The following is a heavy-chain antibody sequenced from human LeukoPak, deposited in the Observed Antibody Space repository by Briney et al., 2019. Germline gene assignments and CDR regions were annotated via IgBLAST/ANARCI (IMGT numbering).Heavy chain of an antibody. Sequence: GASVKVSCKASGGTFSSYAISWVRQAPGQGLEWMGGIIPIFGTANYAQKFQGRVTMTRDMSTSTVYMELSSLRSEDTAVYYCARAQRLSVEMATIPFDYWGQGTLVTVSS. CDR2: IIPIFGTA. J-gene: IGHJ4*02. CDR1: GGTFSSYA. CDR3: ARAQRLSVEMATIPFDY. V-gene: IGHV1-69*05. D-gene: IGHD5-24*01.